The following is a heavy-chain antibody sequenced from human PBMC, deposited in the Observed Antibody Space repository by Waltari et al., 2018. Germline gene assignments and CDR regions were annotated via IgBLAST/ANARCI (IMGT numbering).Heavy chain of an antibody. Sequence: QVQLVQSGAEVKKPGSSVKVSCKASGGTFSSYAISWVRPAPGQGLEWMGGIIPIFGTANYAQKFQGRVTITADESTSTAYMELSSLRSEDTAVYYCARGSGLEWLSYYYGMDVWGQGTTVTVSS. D-gene: IGHD3-3*01. CDR1: GGTFSSYA. J-gene: IGHJ6*02. CDR2: IIPIFGTA. V-gene: IGHV1-69*01. CDR3: ARGSGLEWLSYYYGMDV.